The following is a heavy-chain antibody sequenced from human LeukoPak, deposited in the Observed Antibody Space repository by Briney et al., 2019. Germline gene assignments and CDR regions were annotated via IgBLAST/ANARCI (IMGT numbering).Heavy chain of an antibody. D-gene: IGHD1-26*01. J-gene: IGHJ6*02. CDR3: ARDRGQEAFNTHSMDV. CDR2: FYSGGST. Sequence: GGSLRLSCAASGFTVSSNYMSWVRQAPGKGLEWVSVFYSGGSTYYADSVKGRFTISRDNSKNTLYLQMNSLRAEDTAVYYCARDRGQEAFNTHSMDVWGQGTTVTV. V-gene: IGHV3-66*01. CDR1: GFTVSSNY.